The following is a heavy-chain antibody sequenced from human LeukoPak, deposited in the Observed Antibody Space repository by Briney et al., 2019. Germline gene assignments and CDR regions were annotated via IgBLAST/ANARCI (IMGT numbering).Heavy chain of an antibody. CDR2: INPSGGST. CDR3: ARGQLVGALEGAFDP. V-gene: IGHV1-46*01. D-gene: IGHD1-26*01. J-gene: IGHJ5*02. CDR1: GYTFTSYY. Sequence: ASVKVSCKASGYTFTSYYMHWVRQAPGQGLEWMGIINPSGGSTSYAQKFQGRVTMTRDMSTSTVYMELSSLRSEDTAVYYCARGQLVGALEGAFDPWGQGTLVTVSS.